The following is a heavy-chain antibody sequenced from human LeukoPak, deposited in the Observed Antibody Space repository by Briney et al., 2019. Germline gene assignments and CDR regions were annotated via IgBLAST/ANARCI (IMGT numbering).Heavy chain of an antibody. V-gene: IGHV3-33*01. Sequence: PGGSLRLSCAASGFTFSSYGMHWARQAPGKGLEWVAVIWYDGSNKYYAASVKGRFTISRDNSKNTLYLQMNSLRAEDTAVYYCARMEYSSGWGIDYWGQGTLVTVSS. D-gene: IGHD6-19*01. CDR1: GFTFSSYG. CDR2: IWYDGSNK. CDR3: ARMEYSSGWGIDY. J-gene: IGHJ4*02.